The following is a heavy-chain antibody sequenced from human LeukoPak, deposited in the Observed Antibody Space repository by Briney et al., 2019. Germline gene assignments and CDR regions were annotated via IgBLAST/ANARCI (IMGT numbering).Heavy chain of an antibody. J-gene: IGHJ6*03. CDR1: GFAFVDYA. V-gene: IGHV3-23*01. D-gene: IGHD5-18*01. CDR3: ARGYSYAKYYMDV. Sequence: GGSLRLSCAASGFAFVDYAMNWVRQAPGKGLEWVSAISGDGSRTYYIDSVKGRFTISRDNAKNSLYLQMNSLRAEDTAVYYCARGYSYAKYYMDVWGKGTTVTVSS. CDR2: ISGDGSRT.